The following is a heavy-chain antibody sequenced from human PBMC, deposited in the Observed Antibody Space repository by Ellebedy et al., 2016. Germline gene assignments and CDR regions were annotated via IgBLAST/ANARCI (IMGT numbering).Heavy chain of an antibody. CDR2: IYPGDSDT. V-gene: IGHV5-51*01. CDR3: ARHEVAATPDY. Sequence: ASVKVSCKGSGYSFTSYWIGWVRQMPGKGLEWMGIIYPGDSDTGYSPSFQGQVTISADKSISTAYLQWSSLKASDTAMYYCARHEVAATPDYWGQGTLVTVSS. J-gene: IGHJ4*02. D-gene: IGHD2-15*01. CDR1: GYSFTSYW.